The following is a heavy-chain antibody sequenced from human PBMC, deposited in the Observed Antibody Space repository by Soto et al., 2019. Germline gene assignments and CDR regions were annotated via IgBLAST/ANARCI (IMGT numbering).Heavy chain of an antibody. D-gene: IGHD6-19*01. CDR1: GFTVSSFA. CDR3: ASSWGYSSGWYYDY. Sequence: PGGSLRLCCAASGFTVSSFAMSWVRQAPGKGLEWVSTVSVSGGSTYYADSVKGRFTVSRDNSNNTMYLQWSSLKASDTAMYYCASSWGYSSGWYYDYWGQGTLVTVSS. V-gene: IGHV3-23*01. J-gene: IGHJ4*02. CDR2: VSVSGGST.